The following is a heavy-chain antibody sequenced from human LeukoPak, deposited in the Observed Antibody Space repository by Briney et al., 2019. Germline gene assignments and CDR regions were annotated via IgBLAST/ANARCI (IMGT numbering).Heavy chain of an antibody. CDR2: ISGSGGST. J-gene: IGHJ4*02. CDR1: GFTFSSYA. CDR3: ANSPHYYYDSSGYFSNYFDY. D-gene: IGHD3-22*01. V-gene: IGHV3-23*01. Sequence: GGSLRLSCAASGFTFSSYAMSWVRQAPGKGLEWVSAISGSGGSTYYADSVKGRFTISRDNSKNTLYLQMNSLRAEDTAVYYCANSPHYYYDSSGYFSNYFDYWGQGTLVTVSS.